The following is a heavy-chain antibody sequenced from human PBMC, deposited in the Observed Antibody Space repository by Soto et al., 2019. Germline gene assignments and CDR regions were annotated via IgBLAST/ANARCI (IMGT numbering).Heavy chain of an antibody. Sequence: GGSLRLSCAASGFTFSGSAMHWVRQASGKGLEWVGRIRSKANSYATAYAASVKGRFTISRDDSKNTAYLQMNSLKTEDTAVYYCTRLYDFWSGYFVPGDYYYYGMDVWGQGTTVTVSS. J-gene: IGHJ6*02. V-gene: IGHV3-73*01. CDR3: TRLYDFWSGYFVPGDYYYYGMDV. D-gene: IGHD3-3*01. CDR2: IRSKANSYAT. CDR1: GFTFSGSA.